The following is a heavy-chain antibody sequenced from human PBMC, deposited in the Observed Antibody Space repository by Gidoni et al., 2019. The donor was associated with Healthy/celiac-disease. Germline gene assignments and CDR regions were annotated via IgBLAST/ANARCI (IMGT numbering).Heavy chain of an antibody. CDR3: ARLSRYSSGWSLEYFQH. D-gene: IGHD6-19*01. V-gene: IGHV4-39*01. Sequence: QLQLQESGPGLVKPSETLSLTCTVSGGSISRSSYYWGWIRQPPGKGLEWIGSIYYSGSTYYNPSLKSRVTISVDTSKNQFSLKLSSVTAADTAVYYCARLSRYSSGWSLEYFQHWGQGTLVTVSS. CDR1: GGSISRSSYY. CDR2: IYYSGST. J-gene: IGHJ1*01.